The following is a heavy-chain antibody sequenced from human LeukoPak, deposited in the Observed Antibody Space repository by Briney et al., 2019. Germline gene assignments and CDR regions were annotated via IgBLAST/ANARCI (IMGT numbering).Heavy chain of an antibody. V-gene: IGHV4-61*02. D-gene: IGHD4-17*01. CDR1: GGSINSGSYY. CDR3: ARDRGTVISDY. J-gene: IGHJ4*02. Sequence: SETLSLTCTVSGGSINSGSYYWSWIRQPAGKGLEWIGRIYTSGGTNYNPSLKSRVTISVDTSKNQFSLKLSSVTAADTAVYYCARDRGTVISDYWGQGTLVTVSS. CDR2: IYTSGGT.